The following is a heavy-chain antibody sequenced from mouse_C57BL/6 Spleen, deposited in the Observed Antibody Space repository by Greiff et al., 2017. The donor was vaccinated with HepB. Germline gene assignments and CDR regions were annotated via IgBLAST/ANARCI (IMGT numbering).Heavy chain of an antibody. CDR2: IYIGNGYT. CDR3: ARSGTGAMDY. J-gene: IGHJ4*01. Sequence: VQLQQSGAELVRPGSSVKMSCKTSGYTFTSYGINWVKQRPGQGLEWIGYIYIGNGYTEYNAKFKGKATLTSDTSSSTAYMQLSSLTSEDSAIYICARSGTGAMDYWGQGTSVTVSA. V-gene: IGHV1-58*01. CDR1: GYTFTSYG. D-gene: IGHD1-1*02.